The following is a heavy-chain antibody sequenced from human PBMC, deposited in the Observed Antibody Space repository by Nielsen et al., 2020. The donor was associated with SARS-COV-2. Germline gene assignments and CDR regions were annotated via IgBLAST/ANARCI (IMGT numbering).Heavy chain of an antibody. Sequence: GGSLRLSCAASGFNFNNFGMHWVRHAPGKGLEWVAVISYEGSIKFYSDSVKGRFTISRDNSKNTLYLQMNSLRSEDAAMYFCAKSNLLFWFEESKQLDYWGRGTLVAVSS. CDR2: ISYEGSIK. J-gene: IGHJ4*02. D-gene: IGHD3-10*01. CDR3: AKSNLLFWFEESKQLDY. CDR1: GFNFNNFG. V-gene: IGHV3-30*18.